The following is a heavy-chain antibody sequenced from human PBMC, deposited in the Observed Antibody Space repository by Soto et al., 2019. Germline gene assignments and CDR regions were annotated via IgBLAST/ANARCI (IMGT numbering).Heavy chain of an antibody. CDR3: ASRLRYVDWPPYY. Sequence: QVQLVQSGAEVKKPGSSVKVSCKASGGTFSSYTISWVRQAPGQGLEWMGRIIPFLGIANYAQKFQGRVTNTADQSTSTAYMELSSLRSEDTAVYYCASRLRYVDWPPYYWGQGTLVAVCS. V-gene: IGHV1-69*02. CDR2: IIPFLGIA. J-gene: IGHJ4*02. CDR1: GGTFSSYT. D-gene: IGHD3-9*01.